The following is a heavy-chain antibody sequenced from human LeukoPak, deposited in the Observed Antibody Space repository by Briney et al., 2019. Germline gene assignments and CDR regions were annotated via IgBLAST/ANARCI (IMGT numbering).Heavy chain of an antibody. CDR2: INWNGGCT. CDR1: GFTFSSYE. D-gene: IGHD6-19*01. J-gene: IGHJ5*02. CDR3: AKDNSIAVAGTFSP. V-gene: IGHV3-20*04. Sequence: GGSLRLSCAASGFTFSSYEMNWVRQAPGKGLEWCSGINWNGGCTGYADSMKGRFTISRDNAKNSLYLQMNSLRAEDTAVYYCAKDNSIAVAGTFSPWGQGTLVTVSS.